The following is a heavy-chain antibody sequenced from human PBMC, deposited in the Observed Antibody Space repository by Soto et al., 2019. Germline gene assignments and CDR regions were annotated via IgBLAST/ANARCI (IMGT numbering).Heavy chain of an antibody. Sequence: ASVKVSCKASGNLCIHQSIHGVLRSPGQRLEWMGCINADNGYTKYSEKFQGRVTITWDTSATTAYMDLSRLNSEDTAMYYCVRGKEAGIWFDPWGQGTLVTVSS. CDR1: GNLCIHQS. CDR2: INADNGYT. V-gene: IGHV1-3*01. D-gene: IGHD1-26*01. CDR3: VRGKEAGIWFDP. J-gene: IGHJ5*02.